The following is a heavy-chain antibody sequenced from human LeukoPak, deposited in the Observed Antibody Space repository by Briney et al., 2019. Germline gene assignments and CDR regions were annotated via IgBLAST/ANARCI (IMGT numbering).Heavy chain of an antibody. CDR3: TTFDYAAFLI. CDR1: GFTSSNAW. J-gene: IGHJ3*02. D-gene: IGHD4/OR15-4a*01. Sequence: GGSLRLSCAVSGFTSSNAWMSWVRQAPGKGREWVGRIKSKTDGGTRDYAAPVKGRFTISRDDSKNTLYLQMNSLKTEDTAVYYCTTFDYAAFLIWGQGTVVTVSS. CDR2: IKSKTDGGTR. V-gene: IGHV3-15*01.